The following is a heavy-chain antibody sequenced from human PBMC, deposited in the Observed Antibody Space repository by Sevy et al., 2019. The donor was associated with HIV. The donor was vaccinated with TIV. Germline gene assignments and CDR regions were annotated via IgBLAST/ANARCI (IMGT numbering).Heavy chain of an antibody. Sequence: GGSLRLSCTTSGFTFGDYAMNWVRQAPGKGLEWVASLKSKADGGTVDHAASVKGRFTISRDDSKSIAYLQMNDLTTEDTGVYYGTRWKGLQSIFDYWGQGALVTVSS. J-gene: IGHJ4*02. CDR3: TRWKGLQSIFDY. D-gene: IGHD1-1*01. CDR1: GFTFGDYA. V-gene: IGHV3-49*04. CDR2: LKSKADGGTV.